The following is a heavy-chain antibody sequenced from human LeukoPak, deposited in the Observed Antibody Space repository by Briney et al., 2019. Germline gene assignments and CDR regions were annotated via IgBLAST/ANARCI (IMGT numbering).Heavy chain of an antibody. J-gene: IGHJ5*02. Sequence: SQTLSLTRTVSGGSISSGGYYWSWIRRHPGKGLEWIGYIYYSGSTYYNPSLKSRVTISVDTSKNQFSLKLSSVTAADTAVYYCANYGSGSYRFDPWGQGTLVTVSS. D-gene: IGHD3-10*01. CDR1: GGSISSGGYY. CDR3: ANYGSGSYRFDP. CDR2: IYYSGST. V-gene: IGHV4-31*03.